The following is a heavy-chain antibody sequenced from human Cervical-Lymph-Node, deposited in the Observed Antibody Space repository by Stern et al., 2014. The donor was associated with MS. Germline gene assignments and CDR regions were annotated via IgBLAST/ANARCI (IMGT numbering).Heavy chain of an antibody. CDR1: GYSLTDLS. J-gene: IGHJ3*02. CDR2: LDPDDAET. Sequence: EQLVQSGAEGKKPGASVKVSCKVSGYSLTDLSMHWVRQPPGKGLEWMGGLDPDDAETIYAQQFQGRLTMTEDTSADTAYMELSSLRSEDTAVYYCVRYGDYVDAFDMWGQGTMVTVSS. CDR3: VRYGDYVDAFDM. V-gene: IGHV1-24*01. D-gene: IGHD4-17*01.